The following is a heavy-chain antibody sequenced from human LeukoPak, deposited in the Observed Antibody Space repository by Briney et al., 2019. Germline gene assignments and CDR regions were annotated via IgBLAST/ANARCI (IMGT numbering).Heavy chain of an antibody. Sequence: ASVKVSCKASGYTFSRYGFSWVRQAPGQGLEWMGWISAYTGHTMFAQKYQGRVTMTTDTSTSTAYMELRSLRSDDTAVYYCARGGGSYGDYSLWLGYWGQGTLVTVSS. CDR3: ARGGGSYGDYSLWLGY. V-gene: IGHV1-18*01. D-gene: IGHD4-17*01. J-gene: IGHJ4*02. CDR1: GYTFSRYG. CDR2: ISAYTGHT.